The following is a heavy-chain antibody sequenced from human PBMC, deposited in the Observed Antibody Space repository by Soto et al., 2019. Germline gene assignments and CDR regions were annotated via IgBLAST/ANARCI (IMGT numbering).Heavy chain of an antibody. CDR1: GYTFTSYG. CDR3: ASNSYSSGWPPYDY. J-gene: IGHJ4*02. Sequence: ASVKVSCKASGYTFTSYGISWVRQAPGQGLEWMGWISAYNGNTNYAQKLQGRVTMTTDTSTSTAYMELRSLRSDDTAVYYCASNSYSSGWPPYDYWGQETLVTVSS. D-gene: IGHD6-19*01. V-gene: IGHV1-18*01. CDR2: ISAYNGNT.